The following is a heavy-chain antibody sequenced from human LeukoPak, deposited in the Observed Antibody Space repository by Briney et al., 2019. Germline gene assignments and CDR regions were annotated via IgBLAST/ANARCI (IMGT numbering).Heavy chain of an antibody. J-gene: IGHJ3*02. CDR3: ARDVGATTSAVFDI. D-gene: IGHD1-26*01. CDR2: ISSSGTAI. Sequence: GGSLRLSCAASGFTFSDYYMTWIRQAPGKGLEWISYISSSGTAIYQPNSLKGRFTISRDNAKNSLYLQMNSLRAEDTAVYYCARDVGATTSAVFDIWGQGTMVTVPS. V-gene: IGHV3-11*01. CDR1: GFTFSDYY.